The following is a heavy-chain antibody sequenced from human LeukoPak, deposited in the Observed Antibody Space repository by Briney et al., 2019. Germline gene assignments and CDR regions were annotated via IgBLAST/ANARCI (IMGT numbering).Heavy chain of an antibody. CDR1: GGAFSGYY. D-gene: IGHD6-19*01. V-gene: IGHV4-34*01. Sequence: SETLSLTCAVYGGAFSGYYWSWIRQPPGKGLGWIGEINHSGSTNYNPSLKSRVTISVDTSKNQFSLKLSSVTAADTAVYYCARATYSSGWLVGYWGQGTLVTVSS. CDR3: ARATYSSGWLVGY. J-gene: IGHJ4*02. CDR2: INHSGST.